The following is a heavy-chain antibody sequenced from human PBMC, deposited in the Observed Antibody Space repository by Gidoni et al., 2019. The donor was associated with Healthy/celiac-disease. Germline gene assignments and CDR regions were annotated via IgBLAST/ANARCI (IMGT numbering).Heavy chain of an antibody. J-gene: IGHJ4*02. Sequence: QSGAEVKKPGSSVKVSCKASGGTFSSYAISWVRQAPGQGLEWMGGIIPIFGTANYAQKFQGRVTITADESTSTAYMELSSLRSEDTAVYNCAREYNWNYGTLYYFDYWGQGTLVTVSS. CDR3: AREYNWNYGTLYYFDY. D-gene: IGHD1-7*01. CDR1: GGTFSSYA. V-gene: IGHV1-69*01. CDR2: IIPIFGTA.